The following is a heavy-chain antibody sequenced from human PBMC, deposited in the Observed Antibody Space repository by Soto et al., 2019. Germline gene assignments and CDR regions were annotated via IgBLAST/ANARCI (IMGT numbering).Heavy chain of an antibody. D-gene: IGHD2-2*01. CDR2: IYPGDSDT. CDR3: ARPDTISSPTPRWGGMDV. Sequence: GESLKISCKGSGYSFTSYWIGWVRQMPGKGLEWMGIIYPGDSDTRYSPSFQGQVTISADKSISTAYLQWSSLKASDTAMYYCARPDTISSPTPRWGGMDVWGQGTTVTVSS. CDR1: GYSFTSYW. J-gene: IGHJ6*02. V-gene: IGHV5-51*01.